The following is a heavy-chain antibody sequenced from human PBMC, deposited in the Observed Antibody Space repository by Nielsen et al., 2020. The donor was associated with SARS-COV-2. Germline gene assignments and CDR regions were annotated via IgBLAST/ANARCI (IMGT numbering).Heavy chain of an antibody. J-gene: IGHJ5*02. D-gene: IGHD2-15*01. CDR3: AKWGRCRGGSCFDH. Sequence: AGSLRLTCAASGCTFSSYEMNWVRQAPGKGLEWVSYISSSGSTIYYADPVKGRFTTSRDNAKHSLYLQMDSLGAEDTAVSYCAKWGRCRGGSCFDHWGQGTLVTVSS. CDR1: GCTFSSYE. V-gene: IGHV3-48*03. CDR2: ISSSGSTI.